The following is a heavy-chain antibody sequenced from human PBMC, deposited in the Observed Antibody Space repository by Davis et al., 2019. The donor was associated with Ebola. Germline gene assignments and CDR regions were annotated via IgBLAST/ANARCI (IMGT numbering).Heavy chain of an antibody. CDR1: GYTFTDYL. D-gene: IGHD3-10*01. Sequence: ASVKVSCKASGYTFTDYLMHWVRQAPGQGLELMVLINPSIGNTSLAQKFQGRVTLTRDTSTSTVHMDLSSLKSEDTAIYYCASGEFVDFWGQGTLVTVSS. J-gene: IGHJ4*02. CDR3: ASGEFVDF. V-gene: IGHV1-46*01. CDR2: INPSIGNT.